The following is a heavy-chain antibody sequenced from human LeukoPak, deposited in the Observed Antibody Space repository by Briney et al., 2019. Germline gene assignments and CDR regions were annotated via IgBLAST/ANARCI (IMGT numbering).Heavy chain of an antibody. CDR2: ISSNGGST. J-gene: IGHJ6*02. D-gene: IGHD6-13*01. Sequence: GGSLRLSCAASGFTFSSYAMHWVRQAPGKGLEYVSAISSNGGSTYYANSVKGRFTISRDNSKNTLYLQMNSLRAEDTAVYYCARPLVYYYYGMDVWGQGTTVTVSS. V-gene: IGHV3-64*01. CDR3: ARPLVYYYYGMDV. CDR1: GFTFSSYA.